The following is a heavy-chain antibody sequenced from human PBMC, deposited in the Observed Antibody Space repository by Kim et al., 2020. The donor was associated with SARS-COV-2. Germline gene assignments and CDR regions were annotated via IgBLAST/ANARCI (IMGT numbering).Heavy chain of an antibody. Sequence: SETLSLTCAVYGGSFSGYYWSWIRQPPGKWLAWIGEINHSGSTNYNPSLKSRFTISVDTSKNQFSLKLSSLTAADTAVYYCARGAEAADAFDIWGQGTMV. CDR3: ARGAEAADAFDI. CDR2: INHSGST. V-gene: IGHV4-34*01. J-gene: IGHJ3*02. CDR1: GGSFSGYY.